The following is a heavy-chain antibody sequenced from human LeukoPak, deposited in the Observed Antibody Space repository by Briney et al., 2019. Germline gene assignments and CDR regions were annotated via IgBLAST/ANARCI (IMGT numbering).Heavy chain of an antibody. CDR1: GFTFSSYG. V-gene: IGHV3-30*02. D-gene: IGHD3-22*01. CDR2: IRYDGSNK. J-gene: IGHJ4*02. CDR3: AKAYYYDSGVDY. Sequence: QPGGSLRLSCAASGFTFSSYGMHWVRQAPGKGLEWVAFIRYDGSNKYYADSVKGRFTISRDNSKNTLYLQMNSLRAEDTAVYYCAKAYYYDSGVDYWGQGTLVTVSS.